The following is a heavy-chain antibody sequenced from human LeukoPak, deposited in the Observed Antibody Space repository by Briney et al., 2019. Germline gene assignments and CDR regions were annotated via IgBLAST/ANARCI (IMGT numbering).Heavy chain of an antibody. CDR2: MSSGGRYI. CDR1: EFTFSSYS. J-gene: IGHJ4*02. Sequence: GGSLRLSCAASEFTFSSYSMTWVRQAQGKGLEWVSSMSSGGRYIYYADSVRGRFTISRDNAKNSLYLLMNSLRVEDTAVYYCARDRPTGASRLFVVQWGQGTLVTVSS. CDR3: ARDRPTGASRLFVVQ. D-gene: IGHD3-3*01. V-gene: IGHV3-21*01.